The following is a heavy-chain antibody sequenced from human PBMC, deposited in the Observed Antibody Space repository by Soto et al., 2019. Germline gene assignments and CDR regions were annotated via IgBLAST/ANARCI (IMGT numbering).Heavy chain of an antibody. CDR1: GGSISSNSHY. CDR3: ARRYAGNFDY. J-gene: IGHJ4*02. CDR2: IYYSGST. Sequence: SETLSLTCSVSGGSISSNSHYWVWIRQPPGKGLEWIGYIYYSGSTNYNPSLKSRVTISVDTSKNQFSLKLSSVTAADTAVYYCARRYAGNFDYWGQGTLVTVSS. D-gene: IGHD2-8*01. V-gene: IGHV4-61*05.